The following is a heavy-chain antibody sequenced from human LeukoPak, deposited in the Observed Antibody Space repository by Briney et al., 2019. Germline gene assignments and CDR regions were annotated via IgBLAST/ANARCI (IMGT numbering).Heavy chain of an antibody. CDR3: ARVVGLDSSGYYYYFDY. Sequence: SQTLSLTCAISGDSVSSNSAAWNWIRQSPSRGLEWLGRTYYRSKWYNDYAVSVKSRITINPDTSKNQFSLQLNSVTPEDTAVYYCARVVGLDSSGYYYYFDYWGQGTLVTVSS. CDR2: TYYRSKWYN. J-gene: IGHJ4*02. D-gene: IGHD3-22*01. V-gene: IGHV6-1*01. CDR1: GDSVSSNSAA.